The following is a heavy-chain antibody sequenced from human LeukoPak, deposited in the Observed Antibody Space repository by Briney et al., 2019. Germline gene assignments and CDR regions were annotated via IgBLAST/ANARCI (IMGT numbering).Heavy chain of an antibody. V-gene: IGHV3-53*01. CDR1: GFHVITYY. D-gene: IGHD5-12*01. CDR2: IYSDFRT. Sequence: GGSLRISYAASGFHVITYYMNWFRQAPGKGLEWASVIYSDFRTYYADSVKGRFIISKDTSKNTLYLQMNNLRADDTAVYYCARESGYAVGDFWGQGTLVTVSS. J-gene: IGHJ4*02. CDR3: ARESGYAVGDF.